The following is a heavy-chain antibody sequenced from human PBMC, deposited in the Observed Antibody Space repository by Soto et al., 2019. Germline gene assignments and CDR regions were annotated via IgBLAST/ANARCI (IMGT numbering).Heavy chain of an antibody. CDR3: ARAIVVVPAAISRPPYYYYGMDV. V-gene: IGHV1-69*01. Sequence: QVQLVQSGAEVKKPGSSVKVSCKASGGTFSSYAISWVRQAPGQGLEWMGGIIPIFGTANYAQKFQGRVTITADESTSTAYMELSSLRSEDTAVYYCARAIVVVPAAISRPPYYYYGMDVWGQGTTDTVSS. D-gene: IGHD2-2*02. J-gene: IGHJ6*02. CDR1: GGTFSSYA. CDR2: IIPIFGTA.